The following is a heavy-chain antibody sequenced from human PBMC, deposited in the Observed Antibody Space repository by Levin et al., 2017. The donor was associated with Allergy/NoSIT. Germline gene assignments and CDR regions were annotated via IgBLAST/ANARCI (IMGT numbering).Heavy chain of an antibody. CDR1: GFNFGAYA. CDR3: TRDQDSSGLTDY. Sequence: GGSLRLSCSASGFNFGAYAVSWFRQAPGKGLEWVGFIRGRAYRGTTDYAASVRGRFTISRDDSKSIAYLQMHSLKIEDTAMYYCTRDQDSSGLTDYWGQGTLVTVSS. V-gene: IGHV3-49*03. D-gene: IGHD6-19*01. J-gene: IGHJ4*02. CDR2: IRGRAYRGTT.